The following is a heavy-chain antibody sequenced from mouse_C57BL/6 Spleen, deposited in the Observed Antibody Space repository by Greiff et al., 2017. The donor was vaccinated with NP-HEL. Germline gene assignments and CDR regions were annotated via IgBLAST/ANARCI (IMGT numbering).Heavy chain of an antibody. J-gene: IGHJ2*01. CDR3: TRSAGNSYYFDY. Sequence: QVQLQQSGAELVRPGASVTLSCKASGYTFTDYEMHWVKQTPVHGLEWIGAIDPETGGTAYNQKFKGKAILTADKSSSTAYMELRSLTSEDSAVYYCTRSAGNSYYFDYWGQGTTLTVSS. D-gene: IGHD2-1*01. V-gene: IGHV1-15*01. CDR2: IDPETGGT. CDR1: GYTFTDYE.